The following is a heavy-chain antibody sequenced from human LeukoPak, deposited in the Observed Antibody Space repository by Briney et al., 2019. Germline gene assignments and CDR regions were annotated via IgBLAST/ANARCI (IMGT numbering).Heavy chain of an antibody. J-gene: IGHJ6*02. CDR2: INHSGST. D-gene: IGHD5-18*01. Sequence: SETLSLTCAVYGGSFSGYYWSWIRQPPGKGLEWIGEINHSGSTNYNPSLKSRITISVDTSKNQFSLKLSSATAADTAVYYCARTGYSYGNMYYYYGMDVWGQGTTVTVSS. CDR3: ARTGYSYGNMYYYYGMDV. CDR1: GGSFSGYY. V-gene: IGHV4-34*01.